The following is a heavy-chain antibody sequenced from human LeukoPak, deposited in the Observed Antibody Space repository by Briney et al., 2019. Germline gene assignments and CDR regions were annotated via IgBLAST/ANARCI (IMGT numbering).Heavy chain of an antibody. D-gene: IGHD3-10*01. CDR1: GGSISSSSYY. V-gene: IGHV4-39*07. J-gene: IGHJ4*02. CDR3: ARGAYYYGSGSYYTN. CDR2: IYYSGST. Sequence: PSETLSLTCTVSGGSISSSSYYWGWIRQPPGKGLEWFGSIYYSGSTNYNPSLKRRVTMSVDTSKNQFSLKLSSVTAADTAVYYCARGAYYYGSGSYYTNWGQGTLVTVSS.